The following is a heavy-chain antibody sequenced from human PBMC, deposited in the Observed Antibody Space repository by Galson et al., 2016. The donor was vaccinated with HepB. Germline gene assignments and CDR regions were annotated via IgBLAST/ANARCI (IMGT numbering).Heavy chain of an antibody. J-gene: IGHJ5*02. D-gene: IGHD3-10*01. CDR1: GYIYINNW. Sequence: QSGAEVKKSGESLKISCKASGYIYINNWIGWVRQMPGKGLEWMGTIYPGDSETRYSPSFQGHVTISVDKSMTTAYLQWSSLKASDTAMYYCARNERSNYVKAWFDPWGQGTLVTVAS. CDR2: IYPGDSET. CDR3: ARNERSNYVKAWFDP. V-gene: IGHV5-51*01.